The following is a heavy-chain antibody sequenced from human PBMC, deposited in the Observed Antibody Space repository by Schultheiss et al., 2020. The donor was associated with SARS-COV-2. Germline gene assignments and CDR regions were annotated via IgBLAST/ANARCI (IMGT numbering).Heavy chain of an antibody. V-gene: IGHV4-61*01. D-gene: IGHD2-15*01. Sequence: SETLSLTCTVSGGSVSSGSYYWTWLRQPPGKGLEWIGYSYYTGSTHYNPSLKSRVAISVDTSKNQFSLKLSSVTAADTAVYYCARGDGRSYGMDVWGQGTTVTVSS. J-gene: IGHJ6*02. CDR3: ARGDGRSYGMDV. CDR2: SYYTGST. CDR1: GGSVSSGSYY.